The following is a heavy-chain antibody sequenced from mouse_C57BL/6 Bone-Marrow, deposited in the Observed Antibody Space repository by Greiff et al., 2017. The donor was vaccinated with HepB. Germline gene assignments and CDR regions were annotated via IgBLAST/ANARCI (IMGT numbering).Heavy chain of an antibody. J-gene: IGHJ3*01. CDR1: GFTFTDYY. D-gene: IGHD2-2*01. CDR2: IRNKANGYTT. Sequence: EVQLMESGGGLVQPGGSLSLSCAASGFTFTDYYMSWVRQPPGKALEWLGFIRNKANGYTTEYSASVKGRFTISRDNSQSILYLQMNALRAEDSATYYGERGDYGYDRFWFAYWGQGTLVTVSA. CDR3: ERGDYGYDRFWFAY. V-gene: IGHV7-3*01.